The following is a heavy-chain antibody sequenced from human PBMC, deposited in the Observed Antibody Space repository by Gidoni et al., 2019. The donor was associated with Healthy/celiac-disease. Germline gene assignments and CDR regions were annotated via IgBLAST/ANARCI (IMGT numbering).Heavy chain of an antibody. D-gene: IGHD3-3*01. Sequence: QVQLVESGGGVVQPGRSLRLSCAASGFTFSSYGMHWVRQAPGKGLEWVAVIWYDGSNKYYADSVKGRFTISRDNSKNTLYLQMNSLRAEDTAVYYCARGSSGPRRYYGMDVWGQGTTVTVSS. CDR2: IWYDGSNK. CDR3: ARGSSGPRRYYGMDV. V-gene: IGHV3-33*01. CDR1: GFTFSSYG. J-gene: IGHJ6*02.